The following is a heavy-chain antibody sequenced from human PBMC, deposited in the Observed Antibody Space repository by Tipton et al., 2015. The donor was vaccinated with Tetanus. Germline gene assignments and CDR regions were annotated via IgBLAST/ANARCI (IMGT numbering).Heavy chain of an antibody. Sequence: TLSLTCTVSGGSISSYYWSWIRQPPGKGLEWIGRIYTSGSTNYNPSLKSRVTTSVDTSKNQFSLKLSSVTAADTAVYYCASHYGSGSDDAFDIWGQGTMVTVSS. CDR1: GGSISSYY. CDR3: ASHYGSGSDDAFDI. D-gene: IGHD3-10*01. J-gene: IGHJ3*02. CDR2: IYTSGST. V-gene: IGHV4-4*07.